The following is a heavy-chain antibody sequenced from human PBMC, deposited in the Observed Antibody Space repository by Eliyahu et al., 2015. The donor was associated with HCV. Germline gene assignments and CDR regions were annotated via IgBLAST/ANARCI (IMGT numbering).Heavy chain of an antibody. Sequence: EVQLVESGGGLIQPGGSLRLSCAASGFTVSSNYMSWVRQAPGKGLEWVSVIHSGGGTFYADSVKGRFTISRDNSKNTLYLQMNSLRAEDTAMYYCARGYYDSSVYYYNPFGYWGQGTLVTVSS. CDR1: GFTVSSNY. V-gene: IGHV3-53*01. CDR2: IHSGGGT. CDR3: ARGYYDSSVYYYNPFGY. J-gene: IGHJ4*02. D-gene: IGHD3-22*01.